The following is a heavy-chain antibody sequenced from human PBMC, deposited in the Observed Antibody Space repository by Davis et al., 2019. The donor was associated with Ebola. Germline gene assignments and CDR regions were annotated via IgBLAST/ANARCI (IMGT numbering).Heavy chain of an antibody. CDR3: AKEGIWFGELLYRDYYGMDV. J-gene: IGHJ6*02. D-gene: IGHD3-10*01. CDR1: GFTFSSYG. CDR2: ISYDGSNK. Sequence: GGSLRLSCAASGFTFSSYGMHWVRQAPGKGLEWVAVISYDGSNKYYADSVKGRFTISRDNSKNTLYLQMNSLRAEDTAVYYCAKEGIWFGELLYRDYYGMDVWGQGTTVTVSS. V-gene: IGHV3-30*18.